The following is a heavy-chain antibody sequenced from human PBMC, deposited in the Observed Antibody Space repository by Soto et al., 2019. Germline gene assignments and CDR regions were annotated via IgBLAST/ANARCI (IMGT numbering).Heavy chain of an antibody. CDR1: GGSISSGGYY. CDR3: ARGITSRDAFDI. CDR2: IYYSGST. Sequence: SETLSLTCTVSGGSISSGGYYWSWIRQHPGKGLEWIGYIYYSGSTYYNPSLKSRVTISVDTSKNQFSLKLSSVTAADTAVYYCARGITSRDAFDIWGQGTMVPVSS. J-gene: IGHJ3*02. V-gene: IGHV4-31*03. D-gene: IGHD3-10*01.